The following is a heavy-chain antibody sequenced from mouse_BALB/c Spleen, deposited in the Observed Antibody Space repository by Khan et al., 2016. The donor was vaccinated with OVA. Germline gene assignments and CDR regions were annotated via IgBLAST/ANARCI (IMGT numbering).Heavy chain of an antibody. CDR3: ARAGYGAFAF. Sequence: VQLQQSGTVLARPGTSVRMSCKASGYIFTDYLIHWVKQRPGQGLEWIGSIYPGNNDTNYNQKFKDKAKLTSVPSASTAYMDLSRLTNEDSAVFYCARAGYGAFAFWGQGTLVTVSA. CDR1: GYIFTDYL. D-gene: IGHD1-1*01. V-gene: IGHV1-5*01. CDR2: IYPGNNDT. J-gene: IGHJ3*01.